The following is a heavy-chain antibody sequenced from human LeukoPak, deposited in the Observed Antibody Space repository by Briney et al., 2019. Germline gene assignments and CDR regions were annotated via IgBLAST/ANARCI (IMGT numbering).Heavy chain of an antibody. CDR3: AKTRVDYGSGSFFDY. J-gene: IGHJ4*02. CDR2: ISGRGGST. V-gene: IGHV3-23*01. CDR1: GFTFSSYA. Sequence: GGSLRLSCAASGFTFSSYAMSWVRQAPGKGLEWVSAISGRGGSTYYADSVKGRFTISRDNSKNTLYLQMNSLRAEDTAVYYCAKTRVDYGSGSFFDYWGQGTLVTVSS. D-gene: IGHD3-10*01.